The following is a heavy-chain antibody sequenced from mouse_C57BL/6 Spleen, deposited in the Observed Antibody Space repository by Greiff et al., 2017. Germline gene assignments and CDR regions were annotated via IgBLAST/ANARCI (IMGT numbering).Heavy chain of an antibody. V-gene: IGHV1-26*01. CDR2: INPNNGGT. Sequence: EVQLQQSGPELVKPGASVKISCKASGYTFTDYYMNWVKQSHGKSLEWIGDINPNNGGTSYNQKFKGKATLTVDKSSSTAYMELRSLTSEDSAVYYGARKGWGNPYWFDYWGQGTTLTVSS. CDR1: GYTFTDYY. CDR3: ARKGWGNPYWFDY. D-gene: IGHD2-1*01. J-gene: IGHJ2*01.